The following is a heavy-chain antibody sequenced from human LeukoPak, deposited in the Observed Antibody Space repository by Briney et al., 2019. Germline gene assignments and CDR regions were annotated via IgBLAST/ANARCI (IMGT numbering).Heavy chain of an antibody. J-gene: IGHJ4*02. D-gene: IGHD3-22*01. Sequence: GGSLRLSCAASGLTFSSYWMSWVRQAPGKGLEWVANIKQDGSEKYYVDSVKGRFTISRDNAKDSLFLQMNSLRAEDTAVYYCARGEYYYDGGYWGQGTLVTVSS. V-gene: IGHV3-7*04. CDR3: ARGEYYYDGGY. CDR1: GLTFSSYW. CDR2: IKQDGSEK.